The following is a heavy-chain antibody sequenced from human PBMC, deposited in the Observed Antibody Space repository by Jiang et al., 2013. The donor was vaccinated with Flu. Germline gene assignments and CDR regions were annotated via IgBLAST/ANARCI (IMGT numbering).Heavy chain of an antibody. CDR1: GFTFSSYW. V-gene: IGHV3-74*01. D-gene: IGHD6-13*01. CDR3: AREGSDGSWYKHIDY. CDR2: INSDGSST. J-gene: IGHJ4*02. Sequence: LVQPGGSLRLSCAASGFTFSSYWMHWVRQAPGKGLVWVSRINSDGSSTSYADSVKGRFTISRDNAKNTLYLQMNSLRAEDTAVYYCAREGSDGSWYKHIDYWGQGTLVTVSS.